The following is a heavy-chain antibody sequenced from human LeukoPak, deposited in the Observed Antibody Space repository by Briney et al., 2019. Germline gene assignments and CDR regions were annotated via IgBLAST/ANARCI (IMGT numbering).Heavy chain of an antibody. CDR3: AGAYYYDSSGYNY. CDR1: GYSISSAYY. D-gene: IGHD3-22*01. V-gene: IGHV4-38-2*02. Sequence: SETLSLTCTVSGYSISSAYYWGWIRQPPGKGLEWIGSFHYSGSTYYNPSLKSRVTISVDTSKNQFSLKLTSVTAADTAVYYCAGAYYYDSSGYNYWGQGTLVTVSS. CDR2: FHYSGST. J-gene: IGHJ4*02.